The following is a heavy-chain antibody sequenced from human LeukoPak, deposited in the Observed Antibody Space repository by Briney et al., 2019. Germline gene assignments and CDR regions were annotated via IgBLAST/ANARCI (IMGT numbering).Heavy chain of an antibody. CDR1: GGSISSYY. CDR3: ARSYHDSSGTPDY. J-gene: IGHJ4*02. CDR2: IYYSGST. V-gene: IGHV4-59*01. D-gene: IGHD3-22*01. Sequence: PSETLSLTCTVSGGSISSYYWSWIRQPPGKGLEWIGYIYYSGSTNYNPSLKSRVTISVDTSKNQFSLKLSSVTAADTAVYYCARSYHDSSGTPDYWGQGTLVTVSS.